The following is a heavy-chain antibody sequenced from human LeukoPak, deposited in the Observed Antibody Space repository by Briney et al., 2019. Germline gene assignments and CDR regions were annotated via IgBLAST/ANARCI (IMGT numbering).Heavy chain of an antibody. V-gene: IGHV4-59*01. CDR1: SGSITTYY. D-gene: IGHD5-24*01. Sequence: SETLSLTCSISSGSITTYYWSWIRQPPGKGLEGIGYVYYSGSTTYNPSLQSRVTISADTSKNQFSLKLSSVTAADTAVYYCAGSDGYNSFDFWGQGTLVTVSS. CDR2: VYYSGST. CDR3: AGSDGYNSFDF. J-gene: IGHJ4*02.